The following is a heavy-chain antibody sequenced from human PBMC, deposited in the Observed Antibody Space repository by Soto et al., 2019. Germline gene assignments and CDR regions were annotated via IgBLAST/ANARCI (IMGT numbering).Heavy chain of an antibody. J-gene: IGHJ2*01. D-gene: IGHD2-8*01. CDR2: IDTSGTYT. CDR1: GFTFNNYN. CDR3: AREETKRSYWYFDL. V-gene: IGHV3-21*01. Sequence: EVQLVESGGGLVKPGGSLRLSCAASGFTFNNYNMNWVRQAPGKGLEWVASIDTSGTYTNYADSVRGRFTISRDNAKKSLYLDMSSLRDEDTAVYYCAREETKRSYWYFDLWGRGTLVTVS.